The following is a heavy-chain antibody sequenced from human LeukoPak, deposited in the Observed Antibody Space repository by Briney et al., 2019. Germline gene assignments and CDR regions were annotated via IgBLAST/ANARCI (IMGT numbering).Heavy chain of an antibody. CDR1: GFTFINYG. CDR3: AKEVQYTASTGTGLDY. Sequence: GGSLRLSCAASGFTFINYGMHWVRQAPGKGLDWVAVIWYDGSYKYYADSVKGRFTISRDNSKNTLYLQMNSLRAEDTAVYYCAKEVQYTASTGTGLDYWGQGTVVTVSS. J-gene: IGHJ4*02. CDR2: IWYDGSYK. V-gene: IGHV3-33*06. D-gene: IGHD6-13*01.